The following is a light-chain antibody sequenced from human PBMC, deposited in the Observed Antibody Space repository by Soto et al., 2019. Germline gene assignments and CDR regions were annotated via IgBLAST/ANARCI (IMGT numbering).Light chain of an antibody. CDR3: QHLNSYPLT. V-gene: IGKV1-9*01. CDR2: GAS. CDR1: QGISRY. J-gene: IGKJ3*01. Sequence: DIQLTQSPCFLSASVGDRVSITCRASQGISRYLAWYQQKSGKAPKLLIYGASTLQSGVPSRFSGSGSGTEFTLTISSLQPEDCATYYCQHLNSYPLTFGPGTKVDVK.